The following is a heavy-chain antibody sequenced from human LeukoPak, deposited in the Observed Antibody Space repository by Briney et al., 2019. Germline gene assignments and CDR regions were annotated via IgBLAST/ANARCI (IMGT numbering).Heavy chain of an antibody. CDR2: IYYSGGT. CDR3: ATSLMVRGVISPLFDY. Sequence: KPSETLSLTCTVSGGSISSYYWSWIRQPPGKGLEWIGYIYYSGGTNYNPSLKSRVTISVDTSKNQFSLKLSSVTAADTAVYYCATSLMVRGVISPLFDYWGQGTLVTVSS. J-gene: IGHJ4*02. D-gene: IGHD3-10*01. CDR1: GGSISSYY. V-gene: IGHV4-59*01.